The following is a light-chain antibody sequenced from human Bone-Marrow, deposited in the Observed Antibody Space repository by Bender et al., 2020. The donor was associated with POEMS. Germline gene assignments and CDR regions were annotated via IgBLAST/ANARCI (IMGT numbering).Light chain of an antibody. CDR1: SNDIGSYNL. Sequence: QSALTQPASVSGSPGQSITISCTGTSNDIGSYNLVSWYQQHPGKAPKLLIYEVTKRPSGVSNRFSGSKSGNTASLTISGLQPEDEADYYCCSYAGYTIPYVFGAGTKVTVL. J-gene: IGLJ1*01. V-gene: IGLV2-23*02. CDR2: EVT. CDR3: CSYAGYTIPYV.